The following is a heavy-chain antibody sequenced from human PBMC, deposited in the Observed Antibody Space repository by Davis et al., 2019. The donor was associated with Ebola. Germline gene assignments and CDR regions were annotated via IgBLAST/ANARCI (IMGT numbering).Heavy chain of an antibody. CDR1: GYTFATYW. V-gene: IGHV5-51*01. J-gene: IGHJ5*02. D-gene: IGHD3-3*01. Sequence: GESLKISCKGFGYTFATYWIGWVRQMPGKGLEWMGIIYPCDSDHRYSPSFQGQVTISADKSISTAYPQWSSLKASDTAMYYCARQAYYDFWSGYYTVNWFDPWGQGTLVTVSS. CDR2: IYPCDSDH. CDR3: ARQAYYDFWSGYYTVNWFDP.